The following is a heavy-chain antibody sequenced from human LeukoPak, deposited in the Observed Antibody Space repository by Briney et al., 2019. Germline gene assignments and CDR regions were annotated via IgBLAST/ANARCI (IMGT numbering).Heavy chain of an antibody. D-gene: IGHD3-9*01. V-gene: IGHV3-74*01. CDR2: INTDGSST. J-gene: IGHJ4*02. CDR1: GFTFSSYW. CDR3: ARGHDILTGSGVGY. Sequence: PGGSLRLSCAASGFTFSSYWMHWVRQAPGKGLVWVSPINTDGSSTSYADSVKGRFTISRDNAKNTLYLQMNSLRAEDTAVYYCARGHDILTGSGVGYWGQGTLVTVSS.